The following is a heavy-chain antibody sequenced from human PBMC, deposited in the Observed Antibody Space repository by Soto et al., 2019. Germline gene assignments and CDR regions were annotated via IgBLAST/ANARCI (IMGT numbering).Heavy chain of an antibody. V-gene: IGHV3-33*01. J-gene: IGHJ4*02. CDR3: ARDRGDFGSGGSFFDY. CDR2: IWHDGSKE. D-gene: IGHD3-10*01. Sequence: QVQLVVSGGGVVQPGRSLRLSCAASGFRNYGMHWVRQAPGKGLEWVALIWHDGSKEHYADSVKGRFTISRDDSKNTVDLQMNSLRADDTAVYYCARDRGDFGSGGSFFDYWGQGTLVTVSS. CDR1: GFRNYG.